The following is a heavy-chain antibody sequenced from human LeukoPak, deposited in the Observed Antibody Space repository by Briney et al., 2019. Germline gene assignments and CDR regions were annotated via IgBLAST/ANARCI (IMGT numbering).Heavy chain of an antibody. D-gene: IGHD3-9*01. Sequence: SETLSLTCAVYGGSFSGYYWSWIRQPPGKGLEWIGEINHSGSTNYNPSLKSRVTISVDTSKNQFSLKLSSVTAADTAVYYCARGSVLRYFVWSSRVGQSLDYWGQGTLVTVSS. CDR1: GGSFSGYY. CDR2: INHSGST. CDR3: ARGSVLRYFVWSSRVGQSLDY. J-gene: IGHJ4*02. V-gene: IGHV4-34*01.